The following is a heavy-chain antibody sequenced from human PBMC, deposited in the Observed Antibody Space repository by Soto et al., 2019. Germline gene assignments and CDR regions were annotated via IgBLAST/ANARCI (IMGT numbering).Heavy chain of an antibody. CDR3: AREVDYYDTNWFDP. CDR2: IYYSGST. V-gene: IGHV4-31*03. J-gene: IGHJ5*02. Sequence: SSETLSLTCTVSGGSISSGGYYWSWIRQHPGKGLEWIGYIYYSGSTYYNPSLKSRVTISVDTSKNQFSLKLSSVTAADTAVYYCAREVDYYDTNWFDPWGQGTLVTVSS. CDR1: GGSISSGGYY. D-gene: IGHD3-22*01.